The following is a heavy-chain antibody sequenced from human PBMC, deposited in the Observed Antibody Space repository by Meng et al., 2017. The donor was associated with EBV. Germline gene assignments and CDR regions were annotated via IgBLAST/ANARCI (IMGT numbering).Heavy chain of an antibody. V-gene: IGHV3-30*18. D-gene: IGHD5-18*01. CDR2: ISYDGSNK. CDR3: AKEGIQLWSKFFDY. CDR1: GFTFSSYG. J-gene: IGHJ4*02. Sequence: QVRLVQSGGGVVHPGRSLRLSCAASGFTFSSYGMHWVRQAPGKGLEWVAVISYDGSNKYYADSVKGRFTISRDNSKNTLYLQMNSLRAEDTAVYYCAKEGIQLWSKFFDYWGQGTLVTVSS.